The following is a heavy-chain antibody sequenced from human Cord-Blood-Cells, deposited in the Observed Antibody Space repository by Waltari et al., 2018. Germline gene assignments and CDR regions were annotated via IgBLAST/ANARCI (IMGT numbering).Heavy chain of an antibody. V-gene: IGHV3-9*01. Sequence: EVQLVESGGGLVQPGRSLRLSCAAAGFTFDGYAMHWVRQAPGKGLEWVSGISWNSGSIGYADSVKGRFTISRDNAKNSLYLQMNSLRAEDTALYYCAKGVAATEGVDYWGQGTLVTVSS. J-gene: IGHJ4*02. D-gene: IGHD2-15*01. CDR1: GFTFDGYA. CDR3: AKGVAATEGVDY. CDR2: ISWNSGSI.